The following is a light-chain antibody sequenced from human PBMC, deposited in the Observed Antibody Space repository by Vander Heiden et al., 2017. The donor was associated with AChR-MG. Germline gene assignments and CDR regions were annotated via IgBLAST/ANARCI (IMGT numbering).Light chain of an antibody. J-gene: IGLJ2*01. CDR1: SSNIGSNS. V-gene: IGLV1-44*01. CDR2: GDN. Sequence: QSVLTQPPSASGTPGQRVTISCSGRSSNIGSNSVNWYQQLPGTAPKLLIYGDNQRPSGVPDRLSGSKSATSASLAISGLQSEDEADYYCSAWDDSLNGVVFGGGTKLTVL. CDR3: SAWDDSLNGVV.